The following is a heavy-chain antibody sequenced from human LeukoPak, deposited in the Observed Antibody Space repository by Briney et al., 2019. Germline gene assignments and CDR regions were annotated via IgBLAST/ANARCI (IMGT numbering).Heavy chain of an antibody. CDR2: ISSSSSYI. V-gene: IGHV3-21*01. CDR3: ALRWLEGAFDI. Sequence: GGSLRLSCAASGFTFSSYSINWVRQAPGKGLEWVSSISSSSSYIYYADSVKGRFTISRDNAKNSLYLQMNSLRAEDTAVYYCALRWLEGAFDIWGQGTMVTVSS. D-gene: IGHD3-16*01. J-gene: IGHJ3*02. CDR1: GFTFSSYS.